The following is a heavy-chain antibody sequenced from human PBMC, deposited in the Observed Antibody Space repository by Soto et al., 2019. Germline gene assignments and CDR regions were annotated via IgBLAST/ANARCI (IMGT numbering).Heavy chain of an antibody. J-gene: IGHJ1*01. V-gene: IGHV4-39*01. D-gene: IGHD4-17*01. CDR1: GGSISSSSYY. Sequence: PSETLSLTCTVSGGSISSSSYYWGWIRQPPGKGLEWIGSIYYSGSTYYNPSLKSRVTISVDTSKNQFSLKLSSVTAADTAVYYCARRKETTVTPEYWGQGTLVTVSS. CDR2: IYYSGST. CDR3: ARRKETTVTPEY.